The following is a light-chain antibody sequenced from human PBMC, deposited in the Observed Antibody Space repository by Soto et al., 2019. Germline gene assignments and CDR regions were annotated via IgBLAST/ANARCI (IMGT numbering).Light chain of an antibody. V-gene: IGKV3D-20*01. CDR2: DAS. Sequence: EIVLTQSPATLSLSPGERATLSCGASQSVSSSYLAWYKQKPGLAPRLLISDASSRSTGIPDGFSGRGSGTDITLTISGLDPEDFAVYCCRQYGSSPCTFGQGTKLEIK. J-gene: IGKJ2*02. CDR3: RQYGSSPCT. CDR1: QSVSSSY.